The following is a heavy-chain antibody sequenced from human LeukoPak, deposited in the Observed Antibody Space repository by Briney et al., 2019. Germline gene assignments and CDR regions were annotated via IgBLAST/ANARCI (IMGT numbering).Heavy chain of an antibody. CDR1: GFTSSTYA. D-gene: IGHD5-24*01. J-gene: IGHJ4*02. V-gene: IGHV3-23*01. CDR2: INNSGGTT. CDR3: ANGGRRDGYNY. Sequence: AGGSLRLSCAASGFTSSTYAMSWVRQAPGKGLEWVSVINNSGGTTFYADSVKGRFTISRDNSKNTVYLQMNSLRAEDTAVYYCANGGRRDGYNYWGQGTLVTVSS.